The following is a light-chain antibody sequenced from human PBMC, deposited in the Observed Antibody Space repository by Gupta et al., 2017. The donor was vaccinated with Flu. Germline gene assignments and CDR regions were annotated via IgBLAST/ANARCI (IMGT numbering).Light chain of an antibody. V-gene: IGLV2-14*01. Sequence: QSALTQPASVSGSPGQSITISCTGTSSDVGGYNYVSWYQQHPGKAPKLMIYEISDRPSGVSSRFSGSKSGNTASLTISGLQTDDEADYYCSSYTSNSALPYVFGTGTKVTVL. CDR3: SSYTSNSALPYV. CDR2: EIS. J-gene: IGLJ1*01. CDR1: SSDVGGYNY.